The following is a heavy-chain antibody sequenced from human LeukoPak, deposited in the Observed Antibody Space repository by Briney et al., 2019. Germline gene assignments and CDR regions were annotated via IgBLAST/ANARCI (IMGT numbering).Heavy chain of an antibody. CDR2: ISGSGGST. CDR3: ARESYSSSWYDDY. CDR1: GFTFSSYA. J-gene: IGHJ4*02. Sequence: GGSLRLSCAASGFTFSSYAMSWVRQAPGKGLEWVSLISGSGGSTYYADSVKGRFTISGDNSKNTLYLQMNSLRADDTAVYYCARESYSSSWYDDYWGQGTLVTVSS. V-gene: IGHV3-23*01. D-gene: IGHD6-13*01.